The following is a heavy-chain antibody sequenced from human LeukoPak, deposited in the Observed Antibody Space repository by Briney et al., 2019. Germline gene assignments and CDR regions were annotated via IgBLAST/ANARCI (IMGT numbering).Heavy chain of an antibody. J-gene: IGHJ4*02. Sequence: SETLSLTCTVSGGSISSYYCSWIRQPAGKGLEWIGRIYSSGSTNYNPSLKSRVTMSVDTSKNQSSLKLSSVTAADTAVYYCARLSSSGSLDYWGQGTLVTVSS. CDR1: GGSISSYY. D-gene: IGHD6-25*01. CDR3: ARLSSSGSLDY. CDR2: IYSSGST. V-gene: IGHV4-4*07.